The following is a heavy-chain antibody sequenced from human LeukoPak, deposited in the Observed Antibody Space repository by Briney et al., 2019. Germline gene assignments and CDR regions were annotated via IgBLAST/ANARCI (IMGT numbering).Heavy chain of an antibody. CDR1: GFTFSSYS. CDR2: ISSSSSTI. CDR3: ARSETVTTSYYYYYMDV. Sequence: GGSLRLSCAASGFTFSSYSMNWVRQAPGKGLEWVSYISSSSSTIYYADSVKGRFTISRDNAKNSLYLQMNSLRAKDTAVYYCARSETVTTSYYYYYMDVWGKGTTVTVCS. J-gene: IGHJ6*03. V-gene: IGHV3-48*01. D-gene: IGHD4-11*01.